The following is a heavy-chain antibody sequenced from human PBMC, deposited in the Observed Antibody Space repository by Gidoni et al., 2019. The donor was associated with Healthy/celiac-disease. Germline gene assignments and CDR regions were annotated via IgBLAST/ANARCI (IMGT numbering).Heavy chain of an antibody. CDR3: ATYSPSYYDSSGYGAFDI. J-gene: IGHJ3*02. CDR2: FDPEDGET. D-gene: IGHD3-22*01. V-gene: IGHV1-24*01. Sequence: QVQLVQSGAEVKKPGASVKVSCKVSGYTLTELSMHWVRQAPGNGLEWMGGFDPEDGETIYAQKFQGRVTMTEDTSTDTAYMELSSLRSEDTAVYYCATYSPSYYDSSGYGAFDIWGQGTMVTVSS. CDR1: GYTLTELS.